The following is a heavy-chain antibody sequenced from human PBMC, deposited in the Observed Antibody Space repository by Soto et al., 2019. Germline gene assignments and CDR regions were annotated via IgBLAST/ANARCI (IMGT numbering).Heavy chain of an antibody. J-gene: IGHJ5*02. D-gene: IGHD3-10*01. Sequence: EVQLVESGGGLVQPGGSLGLSCAASGFTFSSYWMSWVRLAPGKGLEWVAHIKQSGSDRYYVDSVRGRFTISRDNAKNSLYLQMNSLRVEDTGMYYCASGKSWAVSPWGQGTLVTVSS. CDR1: GFTFSSYW. CDR2: IKQSGSDR. V-gene: IGHV3-7*01. CDR3: ASGKSWAVSP.